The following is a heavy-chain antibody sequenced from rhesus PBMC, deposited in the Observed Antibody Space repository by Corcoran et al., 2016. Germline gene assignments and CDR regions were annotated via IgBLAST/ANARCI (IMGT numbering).Heavy chain of an antibody. Sequence: EVQLVESGGGVVQPGGSLRLSCAASGFTFDDYAMHWVRQAPGKGLELVAGISWSGGSTYYADSVKGRFTISRDNAKNSLYLQMGSLRAEDTALYYCAKERDLDWLLSNHGGGSWDVWGRGVLVTVSS. CDR1: GFTFDDYA. V-gene: IGHV3-201*01. D-gene: IGHD3-3*01. CDR3: AKERDLDWLLSNHGGGSWDV. CDR2: ISWSGGST. J-gene: IGHJ5-2*02.